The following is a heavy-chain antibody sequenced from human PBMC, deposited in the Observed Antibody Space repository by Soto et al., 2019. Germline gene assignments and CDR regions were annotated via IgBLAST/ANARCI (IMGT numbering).Heavy chain of an antibody. D-gene: IGHD3-22*01. J-gene: IGHJ6*02. CDR1: GGSISSGDYY. V-gene: IGHV4-30-4*01. CDR2: IYYSGST. Sequence: QVQLQESGPGLVKPSQTLSLTCTVSGGSISSGDYYWSWIRQPPGKGLEWIGYIYYSGSTYYNPSLKSRVTISVDTSKNQFSLKLSSVTAADTAVYYCARDHSSGYYDYYYYGMDVWGQGTTVTVSS. CDR3: ARDHSSGYYDYYYYGMDV.